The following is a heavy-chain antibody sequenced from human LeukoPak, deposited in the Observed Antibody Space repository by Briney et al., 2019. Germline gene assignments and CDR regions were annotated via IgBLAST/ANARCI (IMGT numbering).Heavy chain of an antibody. Sequence: PSETLSLTCTVSGGSISSYYWSWIRQPPGKGLEWIGEINHSGSTNYNPSLKSRVTISVDTSKNQFSLKLSSVTAADTAVYYCARGTIVVVYYYYGMDVWGQGTTVTVSS. D-gene: IGHD2-15*01. CDR2: INHSGST. J-gene: IGHJ6*02. V-gene: IGHV4-34*01. CDR3: ARGTIVVVYYYYGMDV. CDR1: GGSISSYY.